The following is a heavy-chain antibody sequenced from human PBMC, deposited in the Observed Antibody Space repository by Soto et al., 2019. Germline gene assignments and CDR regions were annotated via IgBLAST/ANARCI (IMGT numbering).Heavy chain of an antibody. CDR1: GFTFSSYA. V-gene: IGHV3-23*01. J-gene: IGHJ3*02. D-gene: IGHD3-10*01. CDR2: ISGSGGST. Sequence: GGSLRLSCAASGFTFSSYAMSWVRQAPGKGLEWVSAISGSGGSTYYADSVKGRFTISRDNSKNTLYLQMNSLRAEDTAVYYCAKDVLLWFGELRSLLPSPQSDAFDIWGQGTMVTVSS. CDR3: AKDVLLWFGELRSLLPSPQSDAFDI.